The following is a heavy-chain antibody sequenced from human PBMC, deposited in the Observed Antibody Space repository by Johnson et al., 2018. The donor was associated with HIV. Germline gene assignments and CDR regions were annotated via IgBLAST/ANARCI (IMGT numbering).Heavy chain of an antibody. CDR1: AFTFSSYA. J-gene: IGHJ3*02. CDR3: AGGPGGGEDALDI. CDR2: ISYDGSKK. D-gene: IGHD3-16*01. V-gene: IGHV3-30*14. Sequence: QMLLVESGGGVVQPGRSLILSCAASAFTFSSYAMHWVRQAPGKGLEWVAVISYDGSKKYYADSVKGRFTISRDNSKNTLYLQMNNLRVEDTAVYYCAGGPGGGEDALDIWGQGTMVTVSS.